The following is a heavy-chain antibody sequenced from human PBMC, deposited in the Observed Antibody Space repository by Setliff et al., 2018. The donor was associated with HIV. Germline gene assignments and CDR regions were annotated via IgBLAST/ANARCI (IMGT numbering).Heavy chain of an antibody. D-gene: IGHD2-21*02. CDR3: ARQQTALFVDY. CDR1: GGSISSGSHY. V-gene: IGHV4-61*02. Sequence: SETLSLTCTVSGGSISSGSHYWSWIRQPAGKGLEWIGRIHSSESTNYNPSLKSRVTTSVDTSKNQFALKLNSVTAADTAFYHCARQQTALFVDYWGQGTLVTVSS. J-gene: IGHJ4*02. CDR2: IHSSEST.